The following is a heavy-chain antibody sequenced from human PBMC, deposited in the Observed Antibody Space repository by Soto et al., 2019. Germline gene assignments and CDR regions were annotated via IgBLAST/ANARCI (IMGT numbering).Heavy chain of an antibody. D-gene: IGHD2-8*01. J-gene: IGHJ2*01. CDR3: AREIMPLTNDWYFDL. V-gene: IGHV4-30-4*01. Sequence: QGQLQESGPGLVEPSETLSLTCTVSGGSISGGVHSWSWIRQPPGKGLEWIGHIFDSGSTYYNPSLKSRLTISVDTSKNQFSLRLSSVTAADTAVYYCAREIMPLTNDWYFDLWGRGTLVTVSS. CDR1: GGSISGGVHS. CDR2: IFDSGST.